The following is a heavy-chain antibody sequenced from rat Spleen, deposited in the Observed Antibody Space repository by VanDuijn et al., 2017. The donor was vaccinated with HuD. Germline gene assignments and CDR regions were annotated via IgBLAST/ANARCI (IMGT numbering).Heavy chain of an antibody. Sequence: EVQLVESGGGLVQPGRSLKLSCAASGFTFSDYNMAWVRQAPKKGLEWVATISYDGSSTYYRDSVKGRFTISRDNAKSTLYLQMDSLRSEDTATYYCARDTHDWGQGVMVTVSS. CDR2: ISYDGSST. V-gene: IGHV5-7*01. CDR3: ARDTHD. CDR1: GFTFSDYN. D-gene: IGHD2-1*01. J-gene: IGHJ2*01.